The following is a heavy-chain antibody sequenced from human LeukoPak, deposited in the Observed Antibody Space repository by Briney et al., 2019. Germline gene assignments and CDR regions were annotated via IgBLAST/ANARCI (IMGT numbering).Heavy chain of an antibody. D-gene: IGHD3-22*01. Sequence: SETLSLTCSVSGGSVSSSSYYWVWIRQPPGKGLEWIGSIYYSGSTYYNPSLKSRVTISADTSKNQLSLNLSPVTAADTAVYYCATGAGIAVVIYYWGQGTLVTVSS. CDR2: IYYSGST. V-gene: IGHV4-39*01. CDR1: GGSVSSSSYY. J-gene: IGHJ4*02. CDR3: ATGAGIAVVIYY.